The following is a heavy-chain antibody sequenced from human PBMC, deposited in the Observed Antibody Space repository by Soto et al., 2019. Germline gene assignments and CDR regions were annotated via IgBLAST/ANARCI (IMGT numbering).Heavy chain of an antibody. J-gene: IGHJ3*02. V-gene: IGHV1-46*01. D-gene: IGHD3-3*01. CDR1: GYPFTAYY. CDR3: ARGGGVGVAGSAAFYM. Sequence: QLHLVQSGAVVKKPGASVTVSCSASGYPFTAYYMHWVRQAPGRGLEWMGGINPGPGAAKYTQTFQGRVTMTRDTSTSTVFMELSGLTSEDTAVFYCARGGGVGVAGSAAFYMWGQGTLVTVSS. CDR2: INPGPGAA.